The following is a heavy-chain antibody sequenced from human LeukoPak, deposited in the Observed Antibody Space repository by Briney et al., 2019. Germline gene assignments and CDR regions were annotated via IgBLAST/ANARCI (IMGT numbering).Heavy chain of an antibody. V-gene: IGHV3-7*05. CDR3: VRDQGAFDM. J-gene: IGHJ3*02. Sequence: GGSLRLSCAGSGITLSSYWMSWVRQAPGKGLEWVGNIKQDASEKYFVDSLRGRFTISRDNAKNSLFLQMNSLRADDTAVYYCVRDQGAFDMWGHATMVAVSS. CDR1: GITLSSYW. CDR2: IKQDASEK.